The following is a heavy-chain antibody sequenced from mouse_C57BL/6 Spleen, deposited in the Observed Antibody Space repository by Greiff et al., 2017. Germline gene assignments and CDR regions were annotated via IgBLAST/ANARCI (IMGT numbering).Heavy chain of an antibody. V-gene: IGHV5-12*01. Sequence: KVVESGGGLVQPGGSLKLSCAASGFTFSDYYMYWVRQTPEKRLEWVAYISNGGGSTYYPDTVKGRFTISRDNAKNPLYLQMSRLKSEDTAMYYCARGPRTGLRAMDYWGQGTSVTVSS. CDR2: ISNGGGST. J-gene: IGHJ4*01. D-gene: IGHD4-1*01. CDR3: ARGPRTGLRAMDY. CDR1: GFTFSDYY.